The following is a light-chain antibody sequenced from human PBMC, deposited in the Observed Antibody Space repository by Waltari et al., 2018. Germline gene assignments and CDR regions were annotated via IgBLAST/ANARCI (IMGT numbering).Light chain of an antibody. V-gene: IGLV7-46*01. Sequence: QAVVTQEPSVTVSPGGTVTLTCGSSTGAVPSSHYPYWFQQKPGQAPRTLVYDPSNKHSWTPARFSGSVVGGKAALTLSGAQPEDEAEYYCLLHYSGPRVFGGGTKVTVL. CDR3: LLHYSGPRV. CDR1: TGAVPSSHY. J-gene: IGLJ2*01. CDR2: DPS.